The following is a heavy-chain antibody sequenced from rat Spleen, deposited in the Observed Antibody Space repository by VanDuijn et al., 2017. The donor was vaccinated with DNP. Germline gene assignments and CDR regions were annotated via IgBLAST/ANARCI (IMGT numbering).Heavy chain of an antibody. CDR1: GFTFSDHN. J-gene: IGHJ4*01. CDR3: ARFDGYNYLYLMDA. V-gene: IGHV5-7*01. D-gene: IGHD4-1*01. CDR2: ISFDGSST. Sequence: EVQLVESGGGLVQPGRSLKLSCAASGFTFSDHNMAWVRQAPKKGLEWVATISFDGSSTYYRDSVRGRVTISRDNAKSTLYLQMDSLRSEDTATYYCARFDGYNYLYLMDAWGQGTSVTVSS.